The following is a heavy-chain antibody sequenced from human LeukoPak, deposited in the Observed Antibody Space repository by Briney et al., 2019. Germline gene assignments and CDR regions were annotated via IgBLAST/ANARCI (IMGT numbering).Heavy chain of an antibody. V-gene: IGHV4-59*01. Sequence: PSETLSLTCTVSGGSISSYYWRWIRQPPGKGLEWIEYIYYSGSTKYNPSLKSRVTISVDTSKNQFSLRLSSVTAADTAVYYCARGRTFDNWGQGTLVTVSS. CDR1: GGSISSYY. CDR2: IYYSGST. J-gene: IGHJ4*02. CDR3: ARGRTFDN.